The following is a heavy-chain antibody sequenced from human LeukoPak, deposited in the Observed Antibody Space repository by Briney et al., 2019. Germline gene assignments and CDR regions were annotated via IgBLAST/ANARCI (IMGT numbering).Heavy chain of an antibody. CDR2: IGTEDDT. Sequence: GGSPRLSCTASGFTLRNYDMHWVRQTTEKGLEWVSGIGTEDDTFYPDSVKGRFTISRENAENSFYLQMNSLRAGDTAVYYCARGRFVLVPSLERWYFDLWGRGTLVTVSS. J-gene: IGHJ2*01. V-gene: IGHV3-13*01. CDR3: ARGRFVLVPSLERWYFDL. D-gene: IGHD2-8*02. CDR1: GFTLRNYD.